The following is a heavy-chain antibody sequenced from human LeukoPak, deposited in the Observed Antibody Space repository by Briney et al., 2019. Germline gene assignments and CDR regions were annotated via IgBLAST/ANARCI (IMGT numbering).Heavy chain of an antibody. D-gene: IGHD4-11*01. Sequence: SQTLSLTCTVSGGSISGGSYFWSWIRQLPGKGLEWIGYIHSSRNPYNNPSLKTRLSISVDTSKNQFSLNLSSVTAADTAVYYCARGPMTTASNNWFDPWGQGTLVTVSS. CDR3: ARGPMTTASNNWFDP. CDR2: IHSSRNP. V-gene: IGHV4-31*03. J-gene: IGHJ5*02. CDR1: GGSISGGSYF.